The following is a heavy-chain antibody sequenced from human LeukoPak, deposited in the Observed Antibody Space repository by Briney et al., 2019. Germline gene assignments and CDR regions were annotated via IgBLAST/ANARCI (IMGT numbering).Heavy chain of an antibody. Sequence: GASVKVSCKASGYTFTSYGISWVRQAPGQGLEWMGWISAYNGNTNYAQKLQGRVTMTTDTSTSTAYMELRSLRSDDTAVYYCARGCSSTSCYAGSGDYWGQGTLVTVSP. CDR2: ISAYNGNT. CDR3: ARGCSSTSCYAGSGDY. J-gene: IGHJ4*02. V-gene: IGHV1-18*01. D-gene: IGHD2-2*01. CDR1: GYTFTSYG.